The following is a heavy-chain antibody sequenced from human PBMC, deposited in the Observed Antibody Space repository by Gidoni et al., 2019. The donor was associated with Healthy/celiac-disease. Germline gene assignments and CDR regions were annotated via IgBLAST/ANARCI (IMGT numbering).Heavy chain of an antibody. CDR2: TYYRSKWYN. CDR1: GDIVSSTSPA. J-gene: IGHJ4*02. V-gene: IGHV6-1*01. Sequence: QVQLQQSGPGLVKPSQTLSLPCDISGDIVSSTSPAWNWTRQSPSRGLEWLGRTYYRSKWYNDYAVSVKSRITINPDTSKNQFSLQLNSVTPEDTAVYYCARGLRSSWYLGAYGLVYYFDYWGQGTLVTVSS. CDR3: ARGLRSSWYLGAYGLVYYFDY. D-gene: IGHD6-13*01.